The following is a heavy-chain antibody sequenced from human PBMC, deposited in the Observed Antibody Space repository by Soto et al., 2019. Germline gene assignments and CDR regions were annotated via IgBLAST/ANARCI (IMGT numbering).Heavy chain of an antibody. Sequence: QVQLVQSGAEVKKPGASVTVSCKTSGYTFSNYGINWVRQAPGQGLEWMGWISGYNGNTNYAQTVKGRVTMTTDTSTGTVYMELRSLKSDDTAIYYCSRFMMVGGWFDPNYYHGMDVWGQGTTVTVSS. D-gene: IGHD6-19*01. J-gene: IGHJ6*02. CDR3: SRFMMVGGWFDPNYYHGMDV. V-gene: IGHV1-18*01. CDR1: GYTFSNYG. CDR2: ISGYNGNT.